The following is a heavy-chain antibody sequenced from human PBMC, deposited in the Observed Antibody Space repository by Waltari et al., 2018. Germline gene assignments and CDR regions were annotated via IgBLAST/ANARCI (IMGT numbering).Heavy chain of an antibody. J-gene: IGHJ1*01. CDR3: ARGDQTMVVTEYFQH. D-gene: IGHD2-15*01. CDR2: IIPIFGTA. CDR1: GGTFRSYA. Sequence: QVQLVQSGAEVKKPGSSVKVSCKASGGTFRSYAISGVRQAPGQGLEWMGGIIPIFGTANYAQKFQGRVTITADESTSTAYMELSSLSSEDTAVYYCARGDQTMVVTEYFQHWGQGTLVTVSS. V-gene: IGHV1-69*13.